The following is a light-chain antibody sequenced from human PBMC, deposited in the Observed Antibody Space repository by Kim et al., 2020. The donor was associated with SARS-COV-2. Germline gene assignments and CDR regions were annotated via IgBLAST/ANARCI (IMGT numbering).Light chain of an antibody. CDR2: DAF. J-gene: IGKJ4*01. Sequence: EIVLTQSPATLSLSPGERATLSCRASQSIGYFLAWYQHKPGQSPRLVIYDAFNRATGIPDRFRGSGSGTDFTLTISSLEPEDFAVYYCQQRDSWPLTFGGGTKVDIK. CDR3: QQRDSWPLT. CDR1: QSIGYF. V-gene: IGKV3-11*01.